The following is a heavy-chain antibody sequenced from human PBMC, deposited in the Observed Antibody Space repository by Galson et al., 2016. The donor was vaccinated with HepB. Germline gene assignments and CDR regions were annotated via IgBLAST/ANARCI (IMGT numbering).Heavy chain of an antibody. CDR2: IYWDDDQ. V-gene: IGHV2-5*02. Sequence: PALVKPTQTLTLTCTLSGFSINNSGVGVGWIRQPPGKALEWLALIYWDDDQRYSPSLKSRLSLTKDTSKNQVVLRMTNMDPVDTATYYCAHVTTNILGGVILFYDYWGQGTLVTVSS. D-gene: IGHD3-16*01. J-gene: IGHJ4*02. CDR1: GFSINNSGVG. CDR3: AHVTTNILGGVILFYDY.